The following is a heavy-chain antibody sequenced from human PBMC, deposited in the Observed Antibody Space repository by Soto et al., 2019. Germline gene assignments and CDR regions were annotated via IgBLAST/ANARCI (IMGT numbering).Heavy chain of an antibody. Sequence: SGPTLVNPTHTLTLTCTFSGISLTSGAVGVGWIRQPPGEALEWLALIYWNDEEYYNPSLRNRLTISRDTSKNQVVLTMTSMDPVDTATYYCAHRLPGPSGYDVWGQGTTVTVSS. CDR3: AHRLPGPSGYDV. J-gene: IGHJ6*02. CDR1: GISLTSGAVG. D-gene: IGHD6-13*01. V-gene: IGHV2-5*01. CDR2: IYWNDEE.